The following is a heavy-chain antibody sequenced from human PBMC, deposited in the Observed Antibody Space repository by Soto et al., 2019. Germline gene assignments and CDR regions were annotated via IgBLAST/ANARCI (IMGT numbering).Heavy chain of an antibody. CDR2: IYYSGST. Sequence: NPSETLSLTCTASGGSISSYYWSWIRQPPGKGLEWIGYIYYSGSTNYNPSLKSRVTISVDTSKNQFSLKLSSVTAADTAVYYCARSPYYSNFDYWGQGTLVTVSS. CDR3: ARSPYYSNFDY. CDR1: GGSISSYY. D-gene: IGHD4-4*01. J-gene: IGHJ4*02. V-gene: IGHV4-59*01.